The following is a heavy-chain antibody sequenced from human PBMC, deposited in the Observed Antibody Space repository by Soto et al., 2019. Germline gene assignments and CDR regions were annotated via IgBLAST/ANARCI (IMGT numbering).Heavy chain of an antibody. J-gene: IGHJ6*04. Sequence: QGQLVQSGGEVKKSGASVKVSCKASGYTFSRYGISWVRQAPGQGLEWMGWISGYNGATNYAQKLHGRVTMTIHTSTTAAYMELRSLTPYDTAVYYCAKNGQPPYYYYGLDVWGKGTTVTVSS. CDR2: ISGYNGAT. CDR1: GYTFSRYG. D-gene: IGHD2-8*01. CDR3: AKNGQPPYYYYGLDV. V-gene: IGHV1-18*01.